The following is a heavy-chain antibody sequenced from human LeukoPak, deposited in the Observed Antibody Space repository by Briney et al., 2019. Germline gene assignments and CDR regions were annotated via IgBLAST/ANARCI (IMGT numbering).Heavy chain of an antibody. CDR3: ARVPNTAGFYFDY. CDR2: ISSSSSYI. J-gene: IGHJ4*02. CDR1: GFTFSSYS. D-gene: IGHD5-18*01. Sequence: GGSLRLSCAASGFTFSSYSMNWVRQAPGKGLEWVSSISSSSSYIYYADSVKGRFTISRDNAKNSLYLQMNSQRAEDTAVYYCARVPNTAGFYFDYWGQGTLVTVSS. V-gene: IGHV3-21*01.